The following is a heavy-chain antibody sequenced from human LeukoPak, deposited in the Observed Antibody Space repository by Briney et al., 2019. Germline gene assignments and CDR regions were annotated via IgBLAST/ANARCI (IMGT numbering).Heavy chain of an antibody. D-gene: IGHD3-22*01. Sequence: SETLSLTCAVYGGSFSGYYWSWIRQPPGKGLEWIGEINHSGSTNYNPSLKSRVTISVNTSKNQYYLKLSSVTGADTAVYYCESGYYDSSGYTDAFDIWGQGTMVTVSS. J-gene: IGHJ3*02. CDR1: GGSFSGYY. CDR2: INHSGST. CDR3: ESGYYDSSGYTDAFDI. V-gene: IGHV4-34*01.